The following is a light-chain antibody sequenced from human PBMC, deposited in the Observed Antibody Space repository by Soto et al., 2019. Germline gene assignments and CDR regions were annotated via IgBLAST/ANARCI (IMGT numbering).Light chain of an antibody. CDR2: DVS. V-gene: IGLV2-14*01. CDR3: CSTICSSTYV. Sequence: QSVLTQPASVSGSPGQSIAISCTGTRSDNGGYNYVSWYQQHPGKAPNLTIYDVSNRPSGVSDRFSGSKSGNTASLIISGLPFVGEADYCCCSTICSSTYVFATGPKVPVL. CDR1: RSDNGGYNY. J-gene: IGLJ1*01.